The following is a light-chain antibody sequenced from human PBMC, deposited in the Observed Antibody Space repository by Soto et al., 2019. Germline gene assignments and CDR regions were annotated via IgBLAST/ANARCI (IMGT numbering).Light chain of an antibody. J-gene: IGKJ1*01. V-gene: IGKV3-20*01. CDR1: QSVSNNY. CDR3: QQYGSSPPVT. Sequence: EIVLTQSPGTLSLSPGERATLSCRASQSVSNNYLAWYQQKPGQAPRLLIYGASNRATGIPDRFSGSGSGTDFTLTISRLEPEDFAVYYCQQYGSSPPVTFGQGTRVELK. CDR2: GAS.